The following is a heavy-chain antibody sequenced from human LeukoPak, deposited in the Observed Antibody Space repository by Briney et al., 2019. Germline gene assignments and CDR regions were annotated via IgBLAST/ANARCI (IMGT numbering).Heavy chain of an antibody. CDR2: IYYSGST. J-gene: IGHJ6*02. CDR1: GGSISSYY. V-gene: IGHV4-59*01. CDR3: ARGAYGGNSSYHYYDMDV. Sequence: SETLSLTCTVSGGSISSYYWSWIRQPPGKGLEWIGYIYYSGSTNYNPSLKSRVTISVDTSKNQFSLKLSSVTAADTAVYYCARGAYGGNSSYHYYDMDVWGQGTTVTVSS. D-gene: IGHD4-23*01.